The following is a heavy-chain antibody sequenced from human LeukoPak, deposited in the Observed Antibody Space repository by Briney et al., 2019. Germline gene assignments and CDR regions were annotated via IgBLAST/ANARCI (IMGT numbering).Heavy chain of an antibody. CDR1: GGTFSSYA. J-gene: IGHJ6*02. D-gene: IGHD2-2*01. Sequence: ASVKVSCKASGGTFSSYAISWVRQAPGQGLEWMGRIIPIFGIANYAQKFQGRVTINAAKSTSTAYMELSSLRSEDTAVYYCARQEATFCTTTSCYSPFNYYYGMEVWGQGTTVTVSS. V-gene: IGHV1-69*04. CDR2: IIPIFGIA. CDR3: ARQEATFCTTTSCYSPFNYYYGMEV.